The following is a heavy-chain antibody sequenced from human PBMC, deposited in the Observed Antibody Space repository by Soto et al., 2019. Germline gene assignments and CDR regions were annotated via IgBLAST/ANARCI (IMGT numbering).Heavy chain of an antibody. D-gene: IGHD6-13*01. V-gene: IGHV5-51*01. CDR2: IYPGDSDT. J-gene: IGHJ6*02. CDR3: ARTSAAGKNYNGMDV. Sequence: ESLKISGKGSGWSFTSYWIGWVRQMNGKGLEWMGIIYPGDSDTRYSPSFQGQVTISADKSISTAYLQWSSLKASDPAMYYCARTSAAGKNYNGMDVWGQGTTVTVSS. CDR1: GWSFTSYW.